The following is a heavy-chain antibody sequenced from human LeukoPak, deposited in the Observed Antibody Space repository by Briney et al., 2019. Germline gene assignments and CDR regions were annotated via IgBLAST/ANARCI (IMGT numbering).Heavy chain of an antibody. D-gene: IGHD4-23*01. CDR2: ISSSSTYI. CDR1: GFTFSSYT. Sequence: KSGGSLRLSCAASGFTFSSYTMNWVRQAPGKGLEWVSSISSSSTYIYYADSVKGRFTISRDNAKNSLYLQMNSLRAEDTAVYYCARDDYGGLDYWGQGTLVTVSS. J-gene: IGHJ4*02. CDR3: ARDDYGGLDY. V-gene: IGHV3-21*01.